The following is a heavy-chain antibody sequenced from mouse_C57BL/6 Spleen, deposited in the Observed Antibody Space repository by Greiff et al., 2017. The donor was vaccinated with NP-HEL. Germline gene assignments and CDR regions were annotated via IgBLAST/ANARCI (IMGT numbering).Heavy chain of an antibody. V-gene: IGHV1-63*01. CDR1: GYTFTNYW. Sequence: QVQLKESGAELVRPGTSVKMSCKASGYTFTNYWIGWAKQRPGHGLEWIGDIYPGGGYTNYNEKFKGKATLTADKSSSTAYMQFSSLTSEDSAIYYCARKNGNYAMDYWGQGTSVTVSS. CDR3: ARKNGNYAMDY. D-gene: IGHD2-1*01. CDR2: IYPGGGYT. J-gene: IGHJ4*01.